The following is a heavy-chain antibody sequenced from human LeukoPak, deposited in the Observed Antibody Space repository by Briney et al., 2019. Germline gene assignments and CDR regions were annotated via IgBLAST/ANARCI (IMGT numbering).Heavy chain of an antibody. J-gene: IGHJ4*02. Sequence: GESLKISCKGSGYIFISDWIGWVRQMPGKGLEWMGIIYPLDSDTRYNPSFQGQVTISADKSINTAYLQWSSLKASDTAMYYCARRQGCSSTSCPPDYWGQGTLVTVSP. CDR1: GYIFISDW. CDR2: IYPLDSDT. V-gene: IGHV5-51*01. CDR3: ARRQGCSSTSCPPDY. D-gene: IGHD2-2*01.